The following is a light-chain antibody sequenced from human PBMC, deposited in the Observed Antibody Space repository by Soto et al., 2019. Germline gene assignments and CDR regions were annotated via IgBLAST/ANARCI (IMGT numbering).Light chain of an antibody. CDR2: APS. J-gene: IGKJ4*01. CDR1: QNVDTF. CDR3: QQGYISPLT. V-gene: IGKV1-39*01. Sequence: DIQVTQSPSSLSASVGDRVSITCRASQNVDTFLNWYQQTPGRAPKLLIYAPSYVQGGVPSRFSGSGSGTDFTLTITSPQPEDFATYYCQQGYISPLTFGGGTKMEIK.